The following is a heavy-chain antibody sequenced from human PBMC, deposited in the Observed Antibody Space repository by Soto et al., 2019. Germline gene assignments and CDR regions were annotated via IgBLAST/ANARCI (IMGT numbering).Heavy chain of an antibody. CDR3: ARTVVPAGMEPRGRWFDP. D-gene: IGHD2-2*01. CDR1: GGTFSSYT. CDR2: IIPILGIA. Sequence: QVQLVQSGAEVKKPGSSVKVSCKASGGTFSSYTISWVRQAPGQGLEWMGRIIPILGIANYAQKFQGRVTITADKSTSTAYMELSSLRSEDTAVYYCARTVVPAGMEPRGRWFDPWGQGTLVTVSS. V-gene: IGHV1-69*02. J-gene: IGHJ5*02.